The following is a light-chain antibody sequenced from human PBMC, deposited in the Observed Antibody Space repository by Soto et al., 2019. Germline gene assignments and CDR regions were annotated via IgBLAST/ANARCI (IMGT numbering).Light chain of an antibody. CDR3: ISYRSGTTLV. J-gene: IGLJ3*02. CDR2: EVT. CDR1: SSDVGGYNY. Sequence: QSALTQPASVSGSPGQSISISCTGTSSDVGGYNYVSWYRQHPGKAPKLIIYEVTNRPPGVSNRFSGSKSGNTASLTISGLHAEDEADYYCISYRSGTTLVFGGGTKLTVL. V-gene: IGLV2-14*01.